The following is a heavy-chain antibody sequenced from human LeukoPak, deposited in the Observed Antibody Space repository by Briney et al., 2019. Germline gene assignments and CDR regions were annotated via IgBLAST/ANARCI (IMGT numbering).Heavy chain of an antibody. J-gene: IGHJ2*01. CDR2: INHSGST. CDR1: GGSFSGYY. D-gene: IGHD5-24*01. V-gene: IGHV4-34*01. CDR3: ARHGEMATISWYFGL. Sequence: SETLSLTCAVYGGSFSGYYWSWLRQPPGKGLEWIGEINHSGSTNYHPSLKSRVTISVDTSKNQFSLKLSSVTAADTAIYYCARHGEMATISWYFGLWGRGTLVTVSS.